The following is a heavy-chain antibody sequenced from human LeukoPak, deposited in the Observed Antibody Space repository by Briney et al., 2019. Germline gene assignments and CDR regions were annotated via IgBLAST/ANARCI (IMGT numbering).Heavy chain of an antibody. CDR1: GFTVSSNS. CDR2: IYSDNT. J-gene: IGHJ4*02. CDR3: ASGGFGDKTDY. Sequence: PGGSLRLSCAASGFTVSSNSMSWVGQAPGKGLEWVSFIYSDNTHYSDSVKGRFTISRDNSKNTLYLQMNSLRAEDTAVYYCASGGFGDKTDYWGQGTLVTVSS. V-gene: IGHV3-53*01. D-gene: IGHD3-10*01.